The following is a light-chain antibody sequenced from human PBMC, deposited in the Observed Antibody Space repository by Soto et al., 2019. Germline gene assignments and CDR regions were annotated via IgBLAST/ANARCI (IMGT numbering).Light chain of an antibody. CDR2: DDA. CDR1: NVGSKK. CDR3: QVWDSSSYV. V-gene: IGLV3-21*02. Sequence: SYELTQPPSVSVAPGQTARIICGGNNVGSKKVHWYQQRPGQAPVLVVYDDADRPPGIPERFSGSNSGNTATLTISWVEAGDEADYYCQVWDSSSYVFGTGTKVTVL. J-gene: IGLJ1*01.